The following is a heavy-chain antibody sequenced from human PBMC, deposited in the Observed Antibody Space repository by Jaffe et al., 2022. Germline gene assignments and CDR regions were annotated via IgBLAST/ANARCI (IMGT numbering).Heavy chain of an antibody. CDR2: ISTSGGST. V-gene: IGHV3-23*01. Sequence: EVQLLESGGGLVQPGGSLRLSCAASGFTFSSYAMSWVRQAPGKGLECISSISTSGGSTYYADSVKGRFTISRDNSKNTLYLQMNSLRAEDTAVYYCAKDQSGTWRLFDYWGQGTLVTVSS. CDR3: AKDQSGTWRLFDY. D-gene: IGHD1-26*01. J-gene: IGHJ4*02. CDR1: GFTFSSYA.